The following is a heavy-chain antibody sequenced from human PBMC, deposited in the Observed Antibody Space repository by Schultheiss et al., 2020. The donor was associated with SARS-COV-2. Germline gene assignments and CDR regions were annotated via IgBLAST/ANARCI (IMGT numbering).Heavy chain of an antibody. CDR2: INPNSGGT. D-gene: IGHD2-8*01. CDR3: ARMVYGNEGFDL. J-gene: IGHJ5*02. V-gene: IGHV1-18*01. Sequence: GESLKISCKASGYTFTSYGISWVRQAPGQGLEWMGWINPNSGGTNYAQKLQGRVTMTTDTSTGTADMELRSLRPDDTAVYYCARMVYGNEGFDLWGQGTLVTVSS. CDR1: GYTFTSYG.